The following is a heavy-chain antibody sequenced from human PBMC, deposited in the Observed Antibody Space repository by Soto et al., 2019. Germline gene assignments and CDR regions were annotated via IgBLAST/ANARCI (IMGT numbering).Heavy chain of an antibody. CDR2: IIPIFGTA. CDR3: AGYYGSSGYLVDY. V-gene: IGHV1-69*13. J-gene: IGHJ4*02. Sequence: ASVKVSCKASGGTFSSYAISWVRQAPGQGLEWMGGIIPIFGTANYAQKFQGRVTITADESTSTAYMELSSLRSEDTAVYYCAGYYGSSGYLVDYGGQGTLVTVSS. D-gene: IGHD3-22*01. CDR1: GGTFSSYA.